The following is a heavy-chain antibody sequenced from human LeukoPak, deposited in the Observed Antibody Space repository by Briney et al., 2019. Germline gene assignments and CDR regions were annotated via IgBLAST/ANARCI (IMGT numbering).Heavy chain of an antibody. V-gene: IGHV1-69*06. D-gene: IGHD4-17*01. Sequence: SVKVSCKASGYTFTSYYMHWVRQAPGQGLEWMGGIIPIFGTANYAQKFQGRVTITADKSTSTAYMELSSLRSEDTAVYYCAALTVNEFDYWGQGTLVTVSS. CDR3: AALTVNEFDY. CDR2: IIPIFGTA. CDR1: GYTFTSYY. J-gene: IGHJ4*02.